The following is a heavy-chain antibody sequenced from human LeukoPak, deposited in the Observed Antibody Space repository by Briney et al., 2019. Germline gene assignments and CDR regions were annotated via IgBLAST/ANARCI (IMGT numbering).Heavy chain of an antibody. D-gene: IGHD6-13*01. CDR3: ARELAAKEGY. CDR1: GGSISSGGYY. CDR2: IYHSGST. V-gene: IGHV4-30-2*01. Sequence: SQTLSLTCTVSGGSISSGGYYWSWIRQPPGKGLEWIGYIYHSGSTYYNPSLKSRVTISVDTSKNQFSLKLSSVTAADTAVYYCARELAAKEGYWGQGTLVTVSS. J-gene: IGHJ4*02.